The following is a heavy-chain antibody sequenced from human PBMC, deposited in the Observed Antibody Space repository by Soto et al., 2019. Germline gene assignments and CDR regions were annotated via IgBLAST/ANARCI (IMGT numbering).Heavy chain of an antibody. CDR2: IYATGTT. V-gene: IGHV4-4*07. CDR3: VRDGTKTLRDWFDP. Sequence: SETLSLTCTVSGASISGFSSSWIRKSAGKGLEWVGRIYATGTTDYNPSLKSRVMMSVETSKKQFSLKLRSVTAADTAVYYCVRDGTKTLRDWFDPWGQGISVTVSS. D-gene: IGHD1-1*01. J-gene: IGHJ5*02. CDR1: GASISGFS.